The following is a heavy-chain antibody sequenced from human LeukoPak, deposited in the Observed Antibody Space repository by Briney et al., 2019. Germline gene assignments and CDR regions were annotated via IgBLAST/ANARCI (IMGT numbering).Heavy chain of an antibody. CDR3: AQFFLPYLAGGTGSR. D-gene: IGHD3-10*01. CDR2: ISGSGEIT. Sequence: PGGSLRLSCAASGFSFSSYAMSWVRQAPGMRLEWVSSISGSGEITYYADSLEGRFTISRDNSKNTLYLQMNSLRAEDTALYYCAQFFLPYLAGGTGSRWCQVTLVTVSS. V-gene: IGHV3-23*01. CDR1: GFSFSSYA. J-gene: IGHJ4*02.